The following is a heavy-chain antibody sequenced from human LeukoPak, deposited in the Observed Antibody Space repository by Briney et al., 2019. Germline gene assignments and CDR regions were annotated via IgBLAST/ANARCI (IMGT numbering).Heavy chain of an antibody. J-gene: IGHJ4*02. V-gene: IGHV5-51*01. CDR2: IYPGDSDT. CDR1: GYSFTSYW. Sequence: GESLKISCKGSGYSFTSYWIGWARQMPGKGLEWMGIIYPGDSDTRYSPSFQGQVTISADKSISTAYLQWSSLKASDTAMYYCARAGHLYYDILTGYYPPLLDYWGQGTLVTVSS. D-gene: IGHD3-9*01. CDR3: ARAGHLYYDILTGYYPPLLDY.